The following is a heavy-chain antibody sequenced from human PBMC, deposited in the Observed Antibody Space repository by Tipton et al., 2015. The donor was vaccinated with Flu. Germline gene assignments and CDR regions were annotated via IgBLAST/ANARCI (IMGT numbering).Heavy chain of an antibody. CDR1: GGSISSYY. V-gene: IGHV4-59*07. D-gene: IGHD3-22*01. CDR3: VRGRRVYYYDSSDDAFDI. J-gene: IGHJ3*02. CDR2: IYYSGST. Sequence: TLSLTCTVSGGSISSYYWSWIRQPPGKGLEWIGYIYYSGSTNYNPSLKSRVTISVDTSKNQFSLKLSSVTAADTAVYYCVRGRRVYYYDSSDDAFDIWGQGTMVTVSS.